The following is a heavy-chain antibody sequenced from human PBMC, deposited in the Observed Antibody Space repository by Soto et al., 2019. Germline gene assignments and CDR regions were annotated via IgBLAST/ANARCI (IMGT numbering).Heavy chain of an antibody. D-gene: IGHD5-12*01. Sequence: PSETLSLTCTASGCSISRYYLSWIRQPPGKGVEWIGYIHNSGSTTYNSSLKSRVTISIDTSKKQSSLKLTSVTAADTAVYYCARDPVEGYAYFYYWGQGTLVTVSS. CDR1: GCSISRYY. V-gene: IGHV4-59*01. CDR2: IHNSGST. J-gene: IGHJ4*02. CDR3: ARDPVEGYAYFYY.